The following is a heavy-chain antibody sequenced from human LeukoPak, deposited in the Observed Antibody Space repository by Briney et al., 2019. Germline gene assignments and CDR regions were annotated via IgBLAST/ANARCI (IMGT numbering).Heavy chain of an antibody. CDR3: AKEGGDTGLDAFDI. V-gene: IGHV3-30*18. CDR1: GFTLSTYG. CDR2: ISYDGSNK. D-gene: IGHD2-21*02. J-gene: IGHJ3*02. Sequence: PGRSLRLSSAASGFTLSTYGMHWVRQAPGKGLEWVAVISYDGSNKYYADSVKGRFTISRDNSKNTLYLQMNSLRAEDTAVYYCAKEGGDTGLDAFDIWGQGTMVTVSS.